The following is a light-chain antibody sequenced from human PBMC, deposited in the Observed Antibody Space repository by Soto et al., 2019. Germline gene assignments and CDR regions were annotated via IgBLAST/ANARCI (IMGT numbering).Light chain of an antibody. CDR2: EVS. Sequence: QSVLTQPASVSGSPGQSITISCTGTSSDVGGYNYVSWYQQHPGKAPKLMIYEVSNRPSGVSNRVSGSKSGNTASLTISGLQAEDEADYYCSSYTSSSTLEGVVFGGGTKLTVL. J-gene: IGLJ2*01. CDR3: SSYTSSSTLEGVV. V-gene: IGLV2-14*01. CDR1: SSDVGGYNY.